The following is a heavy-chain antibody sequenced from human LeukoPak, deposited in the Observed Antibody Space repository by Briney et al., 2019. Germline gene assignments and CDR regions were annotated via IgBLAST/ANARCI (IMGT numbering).Heavy chain of an antibody. CDR3: TGNYYGSGSYADFDY. V-gene: IGHV3-15*01. CDR1: GFTFSNAW. CDR2: IKSKTDGGTT. J-gene: IGHJ4*02. Sequence: GGSLRLSCAASGFTFSNAWMSWVRQAPGKGLEWVGRIKSKTDGGTTDYAAPVKGRFTISRDDSKNTLYLQMNSLKTEDTAVYYCTGNYYGSGSYADFDYWGQGTLVTVSS. D-gene: IGHD3-10*01.